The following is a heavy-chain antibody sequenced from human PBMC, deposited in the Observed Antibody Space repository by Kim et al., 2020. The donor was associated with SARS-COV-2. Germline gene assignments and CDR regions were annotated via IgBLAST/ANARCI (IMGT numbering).Heavy chain of an antibody. CDR2: IYYTGST. J-gene: IGHJ4*02. Sequence: SETLSLTCTVSGGSISSSSYYWGWIRQPPGKGLEWIGSIYYTGSTYYNPSLKSRVTTSVDTSKNHFSLKLSSVTAADTAVYYCARHSRYSSGWLAHFDYWGQGTLVTVSS. D-gene: IGHD6-19*01. CDR1: GGSISSSSYY. V-gene: IGHV4-39*01. CDR3: ARHSRYSSGWLAHFDY.